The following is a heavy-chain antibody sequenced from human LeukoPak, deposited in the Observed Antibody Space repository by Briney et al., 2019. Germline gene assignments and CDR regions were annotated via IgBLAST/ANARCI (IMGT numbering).Heavy chain of an antibody. CDR1: GFTFSSYG. CDR2: IWYDGSNK. V-gene: IGHV3-33*01. Sequence: GGSPRLSCAASGFTFSSYGMHWVRQAPGKGLEWVAVIWYDGSNKYYADSVKGRFTISRDNSKNTLYLQMNSLRAEDTAVYYCARGQDGVLHNWEYYFDYWGQGTLVTVSS. J-gene: IGHJ4*02. CDR3: ARGQDGVLHNWEYYFDY. D-gene: IGHD1-1*01.